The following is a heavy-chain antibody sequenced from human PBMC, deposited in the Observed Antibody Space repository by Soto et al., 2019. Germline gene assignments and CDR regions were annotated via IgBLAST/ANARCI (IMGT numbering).Heavy chain of an antibody. V-gene: IGHV1-46*01. CDR1: GYTFTSYY. Sequence: QVQLVQSGAEVKKPGASVKVSCKASGYTFTSYYMHWVRQAPGQGLEWMGIINPSGGSTSYAQKFQGRVTMTRDTSTSNVYMELSSLRSEDTAVYYCARDSRVGDYVWGSYRYTGLAYWGQGTLVTVSS. CDR3: ARDSRVGDYVWGSYRYTGLAY. J-gene: IGHJ4*02. D-gene: IGHD3-16*02. CDR2: INPSGGST.